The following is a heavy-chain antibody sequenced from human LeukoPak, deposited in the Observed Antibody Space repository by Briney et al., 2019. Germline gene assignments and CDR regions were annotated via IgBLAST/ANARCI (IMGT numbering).Heavy chain of an antibody. Sequence: GGSLRLSCEASGFTFSNWWMSWVRQAPGKGLEWVSYISSSSSTIYYADSVRGRFTISRDNAKNSLYLQMNSLRAEDTAVYYCARDFSFWGQGTLVTVSS. J-gene: IGHJ4*02. CDR3: ARDFSF. CDR1: GFTFSNWW. V-gene: IGHV3-48*04. CDR2: ISSSSSTI.